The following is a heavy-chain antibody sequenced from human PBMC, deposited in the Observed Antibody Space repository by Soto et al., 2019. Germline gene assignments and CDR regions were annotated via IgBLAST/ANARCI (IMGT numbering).Heavy chain of an antibody. V-gene: IGHV1-8*01. CDR3: ASRVGATSFDFDY. CDR1: GYTFTSYD. Sequence: QVQLVQSGAEVKKPGASVKVSCKASGYTFTSYDVNWVRLAPGQGLEWMGWMNPNSGSTDYAQKFQGRVPMTRNISISTAYMELRSLRSEDTAVYYCASRVGATSFDFDYWGQGTLVTVSS. D-gene: IGHD1-26*01. J-gene: IGHJ4*02. CDR2: MNPNSGST.